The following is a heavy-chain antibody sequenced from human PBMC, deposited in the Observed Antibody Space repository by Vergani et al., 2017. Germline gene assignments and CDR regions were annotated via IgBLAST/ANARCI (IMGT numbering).Heavy chain of an antibody. V-gene: IGHV1-2*02. J-gene: IGHJ4*02. CDR1: GYIFTGYY. CDR3: ARDHQGPTTLDY. Sequence: VQLVQPGAEVKKPGASVKVPCKASGYIFTGYYIHWVRQAPGQGLEWIGWINPNGDATHYAQNFRGRVTLTRDTSSTTAYMDLASLTSDDTAIYYCARDHQGPTTLDYWGQGSLVTVSS. CDR2: INPNGDAT. D-gene: IGHD1-26*01.